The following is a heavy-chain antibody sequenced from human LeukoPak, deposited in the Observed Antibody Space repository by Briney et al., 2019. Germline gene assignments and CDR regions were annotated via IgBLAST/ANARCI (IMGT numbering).Heavy chain of an antibody. Sequence: PGGSLRLSCAASGFTFSSYAMHWVRQAPGKGLEWVAVISYDGSNKYYADSVKGRFTISRDNSKNTQYLQMNSLRAEDTAVYYCARGDYGDYGGAFDIWGQGTMVTVSS. CDR1: GFTFSSYA. CDR2: ISYDGSNK. J-gene: IGHJ3*02. CDR3: ARGDYGDYGGAFDI. V-gene: IGHV3-30-3*01. D-gene: IGHD4-17*01.